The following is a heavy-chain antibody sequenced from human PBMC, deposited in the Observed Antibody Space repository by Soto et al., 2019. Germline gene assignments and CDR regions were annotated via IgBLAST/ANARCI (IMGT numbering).Heavy chain of an antibody. Sequence: EVQLVESGGGLVKPGGSLRLSCAASGFTFSSYSMNWVRQAPGKGLEWVSSISSSSSYIYYAASVKGRFTISRDNANNTLEGQMNSLRAEDTAVYYCARDGIRVVVVADATFVYYYYGMDVWGQGTTVTVSS. J-gene: IGHJ6*02. CDR2: ISSSSSYI. CDR1: GFTFSSYS. CDR3: ARDGIRVVVVADATFVYYYYGMDV. D-gene: IGHD2-15*01. V-gene: IGHV3-21*01.